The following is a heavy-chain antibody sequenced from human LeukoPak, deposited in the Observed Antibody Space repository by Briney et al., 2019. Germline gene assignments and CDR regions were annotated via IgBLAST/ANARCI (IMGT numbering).Heavy chain of an antibody. J-gene: IGHJ5*02. CDR3: AKGVAAPRRICNWFDP. D-gene: IGHD2-15*01. CDR2: IYTSGSN. CDR1: GGSISSYY. V-gene: IGHV4-4*07. Sequence: SETLSVTCTVSGGSISSYYWSWIRQPDGKGLEWIGRIYTSGSNKYNHSLKSRVTMSVDTSKNQFSLKLSSVTAADTAVYYCAKGVAAPRRICNWFDPWGQGTLVTVSS.